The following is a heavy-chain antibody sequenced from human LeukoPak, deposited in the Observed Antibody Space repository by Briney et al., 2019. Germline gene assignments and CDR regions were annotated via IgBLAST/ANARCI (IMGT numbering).Heavy chain of an antibody. CDR1: GDSISSYH. J-gene: IGHJ5*02. CDR2: ISYSGNT. D-gene: IGHD1-26*01. Sequence: PSETLSLTCTVSGDSISSYHWSWIRQPPGKGPEWIGYISYSGNTDYNPSLKSRVTISIDTSKNQYSLRMSSMTAADTAFYYCARYSGSSSAGWFDPWGQGTLVTVSS. CDR3: ARYSGSSSAGWFDP. V-gene: IGHV4-59*08.